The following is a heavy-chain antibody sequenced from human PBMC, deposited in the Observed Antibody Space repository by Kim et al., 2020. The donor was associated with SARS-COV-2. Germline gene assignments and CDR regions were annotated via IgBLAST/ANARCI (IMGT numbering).Heavy chain of an antibody. Sequence: GGSLRLSCAASGFTFSSYAMSWVRQAPGKGLEWVSAISGSGGSTYYADSVKGRFTISRDNSKNTLYLQMNSLRAEDTAVYYCAKAHDYGDYVGVDYWGQGTLVTVSS. CDR1: GFTFSSYA. CDR3: AKAHDYGDYVGVDY. D-gene: IGHD4-17*01. V-gene: IGHV3-23*01. CDR2: ISGSGGST. J-gene: IGHJ4*02.